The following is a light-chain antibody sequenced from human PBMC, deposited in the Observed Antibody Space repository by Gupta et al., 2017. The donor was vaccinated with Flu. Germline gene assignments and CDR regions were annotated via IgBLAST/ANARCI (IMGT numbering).Light chain of an antibody. V-gene: IGLV3-21*02. J-gene: IGLJ1*01. CDR1: HLGSKS. CDR2: DDS. Sequence: SYVLPPPPSVSVAPGETATVTCGGDHLGSKSVQWYRQKAGQAPVLVVYDDSNRPSGIPERVSGSNSGNTATLTISRLEAGTEADYYCQVWDSSSDNYVFGPGTKVTVL. CDR3: QVWDSSSDNYV.